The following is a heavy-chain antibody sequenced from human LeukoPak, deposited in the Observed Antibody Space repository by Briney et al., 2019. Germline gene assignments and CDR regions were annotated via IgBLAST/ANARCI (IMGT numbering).Heavy chain of an antibody. CDR1: GFTFSNYW. CDR3: ARVSTGKYYFDS. D-gene: IGHD2-8*02. J-gene: IGHJ4*02. CDR2: INTDGSTT. Sequence: GGSLRLSCAASGFTFSNYWMHWVRQAPGKGLVWVTRINTDGSTTSYADSVEGRFTISRDNAKNTLYLQMNSLRAEDTAVYYCARVSTGKYYFDSWGRGTLVTVSS. V-gene: IGHV3-74*01.